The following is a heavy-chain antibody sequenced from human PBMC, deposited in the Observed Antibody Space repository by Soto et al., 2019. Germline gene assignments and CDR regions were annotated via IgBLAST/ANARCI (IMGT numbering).Heavy chain of an antibody. D-gene: IGHD6-6*01. V-gene: IGHV4-4*07. J-gene: IGHJ3*02. CDR1: GGSISSYY. CDR3: ARSIAARQPAFDI. Sequence: SETLYLTCTVSGGSISSYYWSRIRQPAGKGLEWIGRIYTSGSTNYNPSLKSRVTMSVDTSKNQFSLKLSSVTAADTAVYYCARSIAARQPAFDIWGQGTMVTVSS. CDR2: IYTSGST.